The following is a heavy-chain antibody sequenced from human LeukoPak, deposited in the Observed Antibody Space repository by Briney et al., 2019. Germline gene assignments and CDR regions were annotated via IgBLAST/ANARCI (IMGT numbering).Heavy chain of an antibody. D-gene: IGHD3-3*01. CDR1: GYTFTGYY. V-gene: IGHV1-2*04. J-gene: IGHJ6*02. CDR3: ARDREYYDFWSGYYYYYGMDV. Sequence: ASVKVSCKASGYTFTGYYMHWVRQAPGQGLEWMGWINPNSGGTNYAQKFQGWVTMTRDTSISTAYMELSRLRSDDTAVYYCARDREYYDFWSGYYYYYGMDVWGQGTTVTVSS. CDR2: INPNSGGT.